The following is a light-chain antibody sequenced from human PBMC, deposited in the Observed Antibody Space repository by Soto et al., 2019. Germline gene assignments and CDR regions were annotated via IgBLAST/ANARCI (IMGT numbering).Light chain of an antibody. V-gene: IGLV2-8*01. Sequence: QSALTQPPSASGSPGQSVTISCTGTSSDVGAYNYVSWYQQHPGKAPKLMIYEVSKRPSGVPDRFSGSNSGNTASLTVSGLQAGDEADYYCSSYAGSNNVVFGGGTKLTVL. CDR3: SSYAGSNNVV. CDR2: EVS. J-gene: IGLJ2*01. CDR1: SSDVGAYNY.